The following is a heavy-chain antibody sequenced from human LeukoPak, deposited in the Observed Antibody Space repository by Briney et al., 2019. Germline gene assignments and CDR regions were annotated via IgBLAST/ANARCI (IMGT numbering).Heavy chain of an antibody. Sequence: GGSLRLSCAASGFSFSEYWMSWVRQAPGKGLEWVANIKPDGSETYYLASVKGRFTISRDNAKNSLYLQMNSLRAEDTAVYYCARVLGVDTAMGGGDYWGQGTLVTVSS. CDR3: ARVLGVDTAMGGGDY. J-gene: IGHJ4*02. CDR1: GFSFSEYW. V-gene: IGHV3-7*01. CDR2: IKPDGSET. D-gene: IGHD5-18*01.